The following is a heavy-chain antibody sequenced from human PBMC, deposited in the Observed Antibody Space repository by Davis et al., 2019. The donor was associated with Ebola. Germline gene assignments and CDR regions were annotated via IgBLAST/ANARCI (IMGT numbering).Heavy chain of an antibody. CDR2: LGLSADT. V-gene: IGHV3-23*01. D-gene: IGHD6-19*01. CDR3: AKGGSGWPSDYSYGMGV. J-gene: IGHJ6*04. Sequence: GGSLRLSCAASGFVFSSYVMSWVRRAPGKGLEWVSTLGLSADTYYADSLKGRFTISRDNAKNSLYLQMNSLRAEDTAVYYCAKGGSGWPSDYSYGMGVWGKGTTVTVSS. CDR1: GFVFSSYV.